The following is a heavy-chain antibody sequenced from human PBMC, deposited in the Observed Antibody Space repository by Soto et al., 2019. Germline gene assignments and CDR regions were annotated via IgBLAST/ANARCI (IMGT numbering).Heavy chain of an antibody. V-gene: IGHV3-48*03. D-gene: IGHD2-2*03. CDR3: ARLSPMDPHRFFDY. CDR1: GFTFSSYE. Sequence: GGSLRLSCAASGFTFSSYEMNWVRQAPGKGLEWVSYISSSGSTIYYADSVKGRFTISRDNAKNSLYLQMNSLRAEDTAVYYCARLSPMDPHRFFDYWGQGTLVTVSS. CDR2: ISSSGSTI. J-gene: IGHJ4*02.